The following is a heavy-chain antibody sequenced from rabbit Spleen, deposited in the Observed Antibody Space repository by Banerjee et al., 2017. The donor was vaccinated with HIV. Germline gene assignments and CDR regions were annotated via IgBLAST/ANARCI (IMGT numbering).Heavy chain of an antibody. J-gene: IGHJ4*01. CDR1: GIDFSSYYY. V-gene: IGHV1S43*01. Sequence: QQQLEESGGGLVKPGGTLTLTCKASGIDFSSYYYMWWVRQAPGKGLELIARINTGNDNTWYASWAKGRFTISKTSTTVTLQLTSLTAADTATYFCARDLVGVIGWNFYLWGPGTLVTVS. D-gene: IGHD5-1*01. CDR3: ARDLVGVIGWNFYL. CDR2: INTGNDNT.